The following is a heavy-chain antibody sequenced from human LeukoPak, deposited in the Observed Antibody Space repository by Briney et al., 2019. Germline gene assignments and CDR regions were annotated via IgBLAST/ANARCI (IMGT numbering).Heavy chain of an antibody. Sequence: GGSLRLSCVASGFTFSSYWMHWVRQAPGKGLVWVSRINTDGNITTYADSVKGRFTISRDNAKNALYLQINSLRADDTAVYYCAREFSGSSSRHFDYWGQGTLAIVSS. J-gene: IGHJ4*02. CDR2: INTDGNIT. CDR1: GFTFSSYW. V-gene: IGHV3-74*01. CDR3: AREFSGSSSRHFDY. D-gene: IGHD1-26*01.